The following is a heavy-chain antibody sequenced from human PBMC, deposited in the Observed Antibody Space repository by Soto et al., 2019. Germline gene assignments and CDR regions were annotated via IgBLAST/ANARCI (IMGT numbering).Heavy chain of an antibody. D-gene: IGHD3-10*02. CDR2: ISGSGGST. V-gene: IGHV3-23*01. Sequence: KGLEWCSAISGSGGSTYYADSVKGRFTISRDNSKNKLYLQMNGRSAESTSVYYCFFFKAEDGIRDVRSVSAFLLNRSSDL. CDR3: FFFKAEDGIRDVRSVSAFLLNRSSDL. J-gene: IGHJ2*01.